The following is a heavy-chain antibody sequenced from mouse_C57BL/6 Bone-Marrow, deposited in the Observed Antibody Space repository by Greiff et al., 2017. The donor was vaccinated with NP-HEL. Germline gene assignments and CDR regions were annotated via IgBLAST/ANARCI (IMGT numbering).Heavy chain of an antibody. J-gene: IGHJ2*01. D-gene: IGHD1-1*01. CDR3: ARFPYYGSSYD. CDR2: INPNNGGT. V-gene: IGHV1-26*01. CDR1: GYTFTDYY. Sequence: EVKLQQSGPELVKPGASVKISCKASGYTFTDYYMNWVKQSHGKSLEWIGDINPNNGGTSYNQKFKGKATLTVDKSSSTAYMELRSLTSEDSAVYYCARFPYYGSSYDWGQGTTLTVSS.